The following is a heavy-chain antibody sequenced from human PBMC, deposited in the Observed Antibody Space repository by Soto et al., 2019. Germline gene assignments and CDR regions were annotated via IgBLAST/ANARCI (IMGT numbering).Heavy chain of an antibody. V-gene: IGHV4-39*01. J-gene: IGHJ3*02. CDR1: DDSMSGTVSY. Sequence: QLQLQESGPALVKPSETLSLTCAVSDDSMSGTVSYWGWIRQPPGKGLEWIGNIYYSGSTYYNPSLKSRVTISVDTSKNQFSLRLSSVTATDTAVYYCARRTQLGFAFDIWGHGTMVTVSS. CDR2: IYYSGST. D-gene: IGHD3-3*02. CDR3: ARRTQLGFAFDI.